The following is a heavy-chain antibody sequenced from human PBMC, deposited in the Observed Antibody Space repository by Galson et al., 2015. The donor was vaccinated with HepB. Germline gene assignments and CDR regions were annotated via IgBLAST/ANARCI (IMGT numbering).Heavy chain of an antibody. CDR3: VRGGGSLDY. Sequence: SLRLSCAASGFTFSSYWMSWVRQAPQKGLEWVANIKQDGSDKYYLDSVKGRFTISRDNAKDSLYLQMNSLRAEDAAVYFCVRGGGSLDYWGQGTLVTVSS. J-gene: IGHJ4*02. CDR1: GFTFSSYW. D-gene: IGHD3-16*01. CDR2: IKQDGSDK. V-gene: IGHV3-7*03.